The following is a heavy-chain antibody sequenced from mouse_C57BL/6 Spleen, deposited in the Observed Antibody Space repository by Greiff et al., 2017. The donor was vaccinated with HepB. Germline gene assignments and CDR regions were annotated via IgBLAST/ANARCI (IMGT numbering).Heavy chain of an antibody. V-gene: IGHV8-12*01. CDR3: ARSYYGSSYWYFDV. Sequence: QVQLKECGPGILQSSQTLSLTCSFSGFSLSTSGMGVSWIRQPSGKGLEWLAHIYWDDDKRYNPSLKSRLTISKDTSRNQVFLKITSVDTADTATYYCARSYYGSSYWYFDVWGTGTTVTVSS. CDR1: GFSLSTSGMG. D-gene: IGHD1-1*01. CDR2: IYWDDDK. J-gene: IGHJ1*03.